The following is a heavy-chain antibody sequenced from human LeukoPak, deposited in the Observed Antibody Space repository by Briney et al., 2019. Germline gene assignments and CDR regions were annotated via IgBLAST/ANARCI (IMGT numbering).Heavy chain of an antibody. CDR1: GFTVSGNY. D-gene: IGHD2-21*01. Sequence: GGSLRLSCVVSGFTVSGNYMNWVRQAPGKGPEWVSIFYTDGATFYADSVRGRFTISRDNSKNTLYLQMNSLRAEDTAVYYCARAKRAGDIFEGFDFWGQGPLVTVSS. J-gene: IGHJ4*02. CDR3: ARAKRAGDIFEGFDF. CDR2: FYTDGAT. V-gene: IGHV3-53*01.